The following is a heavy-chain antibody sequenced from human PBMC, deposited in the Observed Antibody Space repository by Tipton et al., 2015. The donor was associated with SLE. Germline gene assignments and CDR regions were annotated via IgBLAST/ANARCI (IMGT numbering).Heavy chain of an antibody. CDR1: GFTFSNYA. V-gene: IGHV3-23*01. D-gene: IGHD3-3*01. CDR2: ITGSGDRT. CDR3: ARSPVDYWNGYSA. Sequence: GSLRLSCVASGFTFSNYAMSWVRQAPGKGLEWISAITGSGDRTYYKDSVKGRFTISRDNSKDSLYLQMNALRAEDTAVHYCARSPVDYWNGYSAWGQGTLVAVSS. J-gene: IGHJ4*02.